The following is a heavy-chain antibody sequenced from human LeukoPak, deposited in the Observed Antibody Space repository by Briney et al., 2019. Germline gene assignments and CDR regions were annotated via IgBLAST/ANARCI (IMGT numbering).Heavy chain of an antibody. D-gene: IGHD1-26*01. Sequence: GGSLRLSCAASGFTFSSYAMHWVRQAPGKGLEWVAVISYDGSNKYYADSVKGRFTISRDNSKNTLYLQMNSLRAEDTAVYYCAKDHSGSYAFYYYMDVWGKGTTVTISS. CDR1: GFTFSSYA. V-gene: IGHV3-30*04. J-gene: IGHJ6*03. CDR2: ISYDGSNK. CDR3: AKDHSGSYAFYYYMDV.